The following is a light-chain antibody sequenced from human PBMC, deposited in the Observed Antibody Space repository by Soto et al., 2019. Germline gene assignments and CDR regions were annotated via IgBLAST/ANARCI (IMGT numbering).Light chain of an antibody. Sequence: QSALTQPASVSGSPGQSITISCTGTSSDVGSTFNYVSWYQHHPGKAPRLIMSDVNHRPSGVSDRFSGSKSGNTASLTISGLQAEDEAHYFCSAYSTCSTPVLFGGVTKLTVL. J-gene: IGLJ3*02. CDR2: DVN. V-gene: IGLV2-14*03. CDR1: SSDVGSTFNY. CDR3: SAYSTCSTPVL.